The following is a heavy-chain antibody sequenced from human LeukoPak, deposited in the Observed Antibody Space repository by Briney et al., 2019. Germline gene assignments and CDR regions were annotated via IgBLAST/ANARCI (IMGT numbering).Heavy chain of an antibody. D-gene: IGHD6-13*01. CDR1: GGSFTNYY. CDR2: IDHSGIT. J-gene: IGHJ5*02. CDR3: ARRPRGGVPAAYNWFDP. Sequence: SETLSLTCGVYGGSFTNYYWSWIRQPPGKGLEWIGEIDHSGITNYNSSLKSRATISGDTSKNQFSLNLTSVTAADTAIYYCARRPRGGVPAAYNWFDPWARGTLVTVSS. V-gene: IGHV4-34*01.